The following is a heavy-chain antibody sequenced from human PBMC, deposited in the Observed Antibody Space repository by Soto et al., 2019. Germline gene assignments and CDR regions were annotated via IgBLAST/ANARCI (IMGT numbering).Heavy chain of an antibody. CDR1: GFSLSTSGVG. J-gene: IGHJ4*02. CDR2: IYWDDDK. CDR3: AHRPSYCSGGSCYSGFDY. D-gene: IGHD2-15*01. Sequence: QITLKESGPTLVKPTQTLTLTCTFSGFSLSTSGVGVGWIRQPPGKALEWLALIYWDDDKRYSPSLKSTLTLTNDTSKNQVVLTMTNMDPVDTATYYCAHRPSYCSGGSCYSGFDYWGQGTLVTVSS. V-gene: IGHV2-5*02.